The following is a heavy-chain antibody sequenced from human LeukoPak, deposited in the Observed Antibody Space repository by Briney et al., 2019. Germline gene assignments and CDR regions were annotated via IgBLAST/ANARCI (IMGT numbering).Heavy chain of an antibody. CDR3: ARGPPPGATAYAVIDS. Sequence: PSETLSLTCAVYGDSFSDSYWSWIRQSPGKGLEWIGEISHSGSANYNPSLKSRVTMSIDTSKNQFSLKLTSLTAADTAIYYCARGPPPGATAYAVIDSWGQGTQVIVSS. V-gene: IGHV4-34*01. CDR2: ISHSGSA. CDR1: GDSFSDSY. J-gene: IGHJ5*01. D-gene: IGHD2-2*01.